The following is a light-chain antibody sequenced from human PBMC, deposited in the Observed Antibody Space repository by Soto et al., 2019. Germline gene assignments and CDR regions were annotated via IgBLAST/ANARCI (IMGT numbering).Light chain of an antibody. CDR1: SSDVGRYNF. Sequence: QSVLTQPASVSGSPGQSITISCTGTSSDVGRYNFVSWYQQLPGQAPKLMIYDVDKRPSGVSNRFSGSKSGNTASLTISGLQAEDEADYYCCSYAGGRIHYVCGTGTK. CDR2: DVD. V-gene: IGLV2-23*02. J-gene: IGLJ1*01. CDR3: CSYAGGRIHYV.